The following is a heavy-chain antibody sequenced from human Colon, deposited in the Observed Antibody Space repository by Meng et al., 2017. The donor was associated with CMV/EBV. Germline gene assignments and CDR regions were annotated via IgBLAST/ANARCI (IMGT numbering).Heavy chain of an antibody. CDR3: ARDLTNKWFYY. CDR2: MYFSGIA. Sequence: QVQLQGSGPGRVKPAHTLSLTCTASGDPISSGSHSWAWFRQPPGKRLEWIGSMYFSGIADYNPSLKSRVTISLHATQKQFSLRLTSVTAADSAVYFCARDLTNKWFYYWGQGTLVTVSS. D-gene: IGHD1-26*01. CDR1: GDPISSGSHS. V-gene: IGHV4-39*07. J-gene: IGHJ4*02.